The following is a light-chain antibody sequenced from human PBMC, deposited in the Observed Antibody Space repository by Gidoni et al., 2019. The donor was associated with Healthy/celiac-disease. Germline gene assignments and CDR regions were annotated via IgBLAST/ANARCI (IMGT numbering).Light chain of an antibody. CDR1: SSDVGCYNY. CDR3: SSYTSSSTYV. V-gene: IGLV2-14*01. Sequence: QSALTQPASVSGSPGQSITIPCTGTSSDVGCYNYVSWYQQHPGKAPKLMIYEVSNRPSGVSNRFSGSKSGNTASLTISLQAEDEADYYCSSYTSSSTYVFGTGTKVTVL. CDR2: EVS. J-gene: IGLJ1*01.